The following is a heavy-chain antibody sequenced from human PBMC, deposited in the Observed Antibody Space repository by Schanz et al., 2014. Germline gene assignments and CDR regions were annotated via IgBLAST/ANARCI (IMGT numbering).Heavy chain of an antibody. CDR1: GYSFTDFY. J-gene: IGHJ5*02. V-gene: IGHV1-2*02. CDR3: ARRDVNWFDP. Sequence: QVQLMQSGAEMKKPGASVKVSCKASGYSFTDFYIHWLRQAPGQGPEWLGWINPNSDGTKYAQKFQGRVTMTRDTSVNTAYLDLSSLTSDDTAVYYCARRDVNWFDPWGQGTLVTVSS. CDR2: INPNSDGT.